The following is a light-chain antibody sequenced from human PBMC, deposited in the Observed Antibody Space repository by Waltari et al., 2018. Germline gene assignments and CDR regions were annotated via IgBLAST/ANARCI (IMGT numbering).Light chain of an antibody. Sequence: DIVLTQSPGTLSLSPGDRATFSCRASQSVRSSYLAWYQHKFGRPPRLLIEGASTRTTGIPGRFSGRGSGTDVTLTISRLETEDFAVYYCQQYETSPYTFGQGTKLETK. CDR1: QSVRSSY. CDR3: QQYETSPYT. V-gene: IGKV3-20*01. CDR2: GAS. J-gene: IGKJ2*01.